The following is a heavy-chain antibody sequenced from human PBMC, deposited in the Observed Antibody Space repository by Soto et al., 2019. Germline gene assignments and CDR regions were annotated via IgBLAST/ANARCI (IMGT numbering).Heavy chain of an antibody. J-gene: IGHJ6*02. CDR3: AGIIPPYYYDSSGFSYGMDV. CDR2: IYYSGST. Sequence: PSETLSLTCTVSGGSISSGDYYWSWIRQPPGKGLEWIGYIYYSGSTYYNPSLKSRVTISVDTSKNQFSLKLSSVTAADTAVYYCAGIIPPYYYDSSGFSYGMDVWGQGTTVTVSS. CDR1: GGSISSGDYY. D-gene: IGHD3-22*01. V-gene: IGHV4-30-4*01.